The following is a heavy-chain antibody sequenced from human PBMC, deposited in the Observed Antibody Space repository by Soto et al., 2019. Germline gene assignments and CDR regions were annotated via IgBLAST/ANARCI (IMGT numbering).Heavy chain of an antibody. CDR2: ISAYNGNT. D-gene: IGHD5-18*01. V-gene: IGHV1-18*01. CDR1: GYTFTSYG. Sequence: GASVKVSCKASGYTFTSYGISWVRQAPGQGLEWMGWISAYNGNTNYAQKLQGRVTMTTDTSTSTAYMELSSLRSEDTAVYYCARGPAGSGIQLWFLNLGYWGQGTLVTVSS. CDR3: ARGPAGSGIQLWFLNLGY. J-gene: IGHJ4*02.